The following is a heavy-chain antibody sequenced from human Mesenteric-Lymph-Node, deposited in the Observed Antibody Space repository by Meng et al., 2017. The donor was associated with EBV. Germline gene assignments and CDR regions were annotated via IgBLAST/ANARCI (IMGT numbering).Heavy chain of an antibody. Sequence: LHEAAPGLVKPSQTLSLTCPVSGGSISNDGYSWSWIRQPPGKGLEWIGYIYHSGSTYSNPSLKSRVTISVDRSKNQFSLKLNSVTAADTAVYYCARASVYGDYDNWFDPWGQGTLVTVSS. D-gene: IGHD4-17*01. CDR1: GGSISNDGYS. V-gene: IGHV4-30-2*01. CDR2: IYHSGST. CDR3: ARASVYGDYDNWFDP. J-gene: IGHJ5*02.